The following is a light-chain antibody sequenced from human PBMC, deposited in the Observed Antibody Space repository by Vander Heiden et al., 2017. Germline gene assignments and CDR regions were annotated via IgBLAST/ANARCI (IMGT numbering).Light chain of an antibody. CDR3: SSSTRSSISDV. CDR2: EVS. Sequence: QPALTQPPSASLPPGQSITISFTRTSSYVGGYNYVSWYQQHPGKAAKHMIYEVSNRPSGVANRFSGSKSGNTASLTISALQAEDEADYYCSSSTRSSISDVFGAGTKVTVL. J-gene: IGLJ1*01. V-gene: IGLV2-14*01. CDR1: SSYVGGYNY.